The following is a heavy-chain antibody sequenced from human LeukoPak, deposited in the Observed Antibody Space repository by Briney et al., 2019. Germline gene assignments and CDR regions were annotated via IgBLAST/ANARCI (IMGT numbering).Heavy chain of an antibody. CDR2: INSDGSST. J-gene: IGHJ4*02. CDR1: GFTFSSYW. CDR3: ARVKGYCSSTSCYTFDY. Sequence: GGSLRLSCAASGFTFSSYWMHWVRQAPGKGLVWVSRINSDGSSTSYADSVKGRFTISRDNAKNTLYLQMYSLRAEDTAVYYCARVKGYCSSTSCYTFDYWGQGTLVTVSS. D-gene: IGHD2-2*01. V-gene: IGHV3-74*01.